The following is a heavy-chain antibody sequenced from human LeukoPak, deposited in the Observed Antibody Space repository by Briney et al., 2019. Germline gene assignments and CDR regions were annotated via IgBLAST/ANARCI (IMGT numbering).Heavy chain of an antibody. V-gene: IGHV3-48*01. D-gene: IGHD6-6*01. CDR1: GFTFSTYS. CDR2: ISSSSTTI. J-gene: IGHJ4*02. Sequence: GGSLRLSCAASGFTFSTYSMNWVRQAPGKGLEWVSYISSSSTTIYYADSVKGRFTISRDNAKNSLYLQMDSLRAEDTAVYYCARDLQIAARQGSFFDFWGQGTLVTVSS. CDR3: ARDLQIAARQGSFFDF.